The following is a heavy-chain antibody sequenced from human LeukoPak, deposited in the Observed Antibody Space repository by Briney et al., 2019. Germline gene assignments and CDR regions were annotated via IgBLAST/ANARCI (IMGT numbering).Heavy chain of an antibody. Sequence: RSLRLSCAASGFTFSSYWMHWVRQAPGKGLVWVSRINRDGSSTTYADSVKGRVTISRDNTKNTVYLQMNSLRAEDTAVYYCARGRLWNIDYWGQGTLVTVSS. J-gene: IGHJ4*02. CDR3: ARGRLWNIDY. D-gene: IGHD1/OR15-1a*01. CDR2: INRDGSST. CDR1: GFTFSSYW. V-gene: IGHV3-74*01.